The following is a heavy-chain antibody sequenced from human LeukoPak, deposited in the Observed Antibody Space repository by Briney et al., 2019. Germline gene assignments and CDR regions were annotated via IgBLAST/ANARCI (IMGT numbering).Heavy chain of an antibody. CDR3: ATSMDSGSYSSYYFDY. V-gene: IGHV1-46*01. CDR2: INPSGGST. CDR1: GYTFTSYY. J-gene: IGHJ4*02. Sequence: ASVKVSCKASGYTFTSYYMHWVRQAPGQGLEWMGIINPSGGSTSYAQKFQGRVTMTRDTSTSTVYMELSGLRSEDTAVYYCATSMDSGSYSSYYFDYWGQGTLVTVSS. D-gene: IGHD1-26*01.